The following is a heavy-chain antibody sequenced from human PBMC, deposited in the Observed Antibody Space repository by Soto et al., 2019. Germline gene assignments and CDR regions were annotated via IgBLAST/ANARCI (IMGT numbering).Heavy chain of an antibody. CDR2: ITTTSTYK. CDR3: AREKCSSTSCNHGMDV. CDR1: AFTFNNFP. D-gene: IGHD2-2*01. J-gene: IGHJ6*02. V-gene: IGHV3-21*01. Sequence: GGSRRRSWVASAFTFNNFPMHWGRQAPGKGLQWLASITTTSTYKYYADSVKGRFSISRDNAKNSLYLELTNLRSEDTAVYYCAREKCSSTSCNHGMDVWGLGTTVTVSS.